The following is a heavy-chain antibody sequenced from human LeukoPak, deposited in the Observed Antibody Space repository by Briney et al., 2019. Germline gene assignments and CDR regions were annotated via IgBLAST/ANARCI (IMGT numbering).Heavy chain of an antibody. Sequence: GRSLRLSCAASRFTFSSYGMHWVRQAPGKGLEWVAVIWYDGSNKYYADSVKGRFTISRDNSKNTLYLQMNSLRAEDTAVYYCAKDVDLNHQPMYYFDYWGQGTLVTVSS. CDR2: IWYDGSNK. CDR3: AKDVDLNHQPMYYFDY. D-gene: IGHD2-2*01. CDR1: RFTFSSYG. V-gene: IGHV3-33*06. J-gene: IGHJ4*02.